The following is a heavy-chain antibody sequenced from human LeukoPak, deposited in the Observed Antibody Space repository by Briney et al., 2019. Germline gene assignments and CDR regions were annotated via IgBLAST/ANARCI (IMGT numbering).Heavy chain of an antibody. CDR2: IYSDGRT. CDR1: GFIVISNY. V-gene: IGHV3-53*01. Sequence: PGGSLRLSCVGSGFIVISNYMNWVRPAPGRGLDWVSVIYSDGRTFYADSVKGRFTSSRDNSKNTVDLQMNNLGADDTAVYYCARGAFDWGQGTLVTVSS. J-gene: IGHJ4*02. CDR3: ARGAFD.